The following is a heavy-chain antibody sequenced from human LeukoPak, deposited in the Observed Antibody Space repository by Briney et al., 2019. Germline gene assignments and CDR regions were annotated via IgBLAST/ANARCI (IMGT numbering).Heavy chain of an antibody. V-gene: IGHV1-8*01. CDR2: MNTNSGNT. Sequence: ASVKVSCKASGYTFTSYDINWVRQAPGQGLEWMGWMNTNSGNTGYAQKFQGRVTMTRNTSISTAYMELSSLRSDDTAVYYCARVDSSGWSIDYWGQGTLVTVSS. J-gene: IGHJ4*02. CDR3: ARVDSSGWSIDY. CDR1: GYTFTSYD. D-gene: IGHD6-19*01.